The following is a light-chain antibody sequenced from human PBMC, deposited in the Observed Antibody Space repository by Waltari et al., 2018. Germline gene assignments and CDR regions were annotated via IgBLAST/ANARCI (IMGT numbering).Light chain of an antibody. Sequence: EIVMTKSPATLSVSTGERATLSCRASQSVSSNLAWYQQKPGQAPRLLIYGASTRATGIPARFSGSGSGTEFTLTISSMQSEDFAVYYCQQYNNWPPVTFGGGTKVEIK. J-gene: IGKJ4*01. CDR3: QQYNNWPPVT. CDR1: QSVSSN. V-gene: IGKV3-15*01. CDR2: GAS.